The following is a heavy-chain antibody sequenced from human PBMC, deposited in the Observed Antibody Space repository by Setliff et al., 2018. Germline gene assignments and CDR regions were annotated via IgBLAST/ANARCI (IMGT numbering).Heavy chain of an antibody. D-gene: IGHD3-22*01. CDR3: ARDRPPYYYDSSGYYYSAGNFDY. V-gene: IGHV1-24*01. Sequence: ASVKVSCKVSGYTLTELSMHWVRQAPGKGLEWMGGFDPEDGETIYAQKFQGWVTMTRDTSISTAYMELSRLRSEDTAVYYCARDRPPYYYDSSGYYYSAGNFDYWGQGTLVTVSS. J-gene: IGHJ4*02. CDR2: FDPEDGET. CDR1: GYTLTELS.